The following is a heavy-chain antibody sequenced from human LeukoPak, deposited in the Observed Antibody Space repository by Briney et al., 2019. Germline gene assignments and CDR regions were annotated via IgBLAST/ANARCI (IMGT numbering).Heavy chain of an antibody. J-gene: IGHJ6*02. Sequence: ASVKVSCEVSGYTLTELSMHWVRQAPGKGLEWMGGFDPEDGETIYAQKFQGRVTMTEDTSTDTAYMELSSLRSEDTAVYYCARAGYVVAAKLGYYYYYGMDVWGQGTTVTVSS. V-gene: IGHV1-24*01. CDR2: FDPEDGET. CDR3: ARAGYVVAAKLGYYYYYGMDV. CDR1: GYTLTELS. D-gene: IGHD2-15*01.